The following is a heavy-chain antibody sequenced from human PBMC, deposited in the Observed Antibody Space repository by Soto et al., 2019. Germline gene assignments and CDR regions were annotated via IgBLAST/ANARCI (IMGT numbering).Heavy chain of an antibody. V-gene: IGHV3-30*18. J-gene: IGHJ6*03. CDR3: AKDKSMTTVTKYYMDV. CDR2: ISYDGSNK. CDR1: GFTFSSYG. Sequence: QVQLVESGGGVVQPGRSLRLSCAASGFTFSSYGMHWVRQAPGKGLEWVAVISYDGSNKYYADSVKGRFTISRDNSKNTLYLKMNSLRAEDTAVYYCAKDKSMTTVTKYYMDVWGKGTTVTVSS. D-gene: IGHD4-4*01.